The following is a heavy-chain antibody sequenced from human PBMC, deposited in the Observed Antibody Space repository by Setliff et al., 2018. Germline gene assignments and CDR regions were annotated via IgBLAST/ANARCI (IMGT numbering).Heavy chain of an antibody. D-gene: IGHD2-21*01. J-gene: IGHJ4*02. CDR1: GGTFSSYA. CDR3: VCGHRSQATSDF. Sequence: ASVKVSCKASGGTFSSYAISWVRQAPGQGLEWMGGIIPILGIANYAQKFRDRVTMTADESTNTFYMELSSLTSEDTAVYFCVCGHRSQATSDFWGQGTLVTVSS. CDR2: IIPILGIA. V-gene: IGHV1-69*10.